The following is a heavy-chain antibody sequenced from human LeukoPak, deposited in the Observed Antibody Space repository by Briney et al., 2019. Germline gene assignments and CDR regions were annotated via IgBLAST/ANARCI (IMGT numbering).Heavy chain of an antibody. CDR1: GFTFSSYH. CDR3: ARAQYYSDSTGYYYLHY. CDR2: ISSSSTI. Sequence: TGGSLRLSCVGSGFTFSSYHMNWVRQAPGKGLEWVSYISSSSTIYYADSVKGRFTISRDNAKNSLYLQTNSLRAEDTAVYYRARAQYYSDSTGYYYLHYWGQGTLVTVSS. V-gene: IGHV3-48*01. D-gene: IGHD3-22*01. J-gene: IGHJ4*02.